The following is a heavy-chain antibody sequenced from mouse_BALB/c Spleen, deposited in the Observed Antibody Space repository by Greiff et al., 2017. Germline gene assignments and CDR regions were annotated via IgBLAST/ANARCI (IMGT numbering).Heavy chain of an antibody. D-gene: IGHD4-1*01. CDR2: ISSGGSYT. Sequence: EVKLVESGGDLVKPGGSLKLSCAASGFTFSSYGMSWVRQTPDKRLEWVATISSGGSYTYYPDSVKGRFTVSRDNAKNTLYLQMSSLKSEDTAMYYCARQLDWDWFAYWGQGTLVTVSA. J-gene: IGHJ3*01. CDR3: ARQLDWDWFAY. CDR1: GFTFSSYG. V-gene: IGHV5-6*02.